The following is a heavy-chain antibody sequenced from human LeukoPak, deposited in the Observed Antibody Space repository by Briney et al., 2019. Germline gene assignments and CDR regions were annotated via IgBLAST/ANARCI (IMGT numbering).Heavy chain of an antibody. CDR1: GASIRGYH. J-gene: IGHJ6*02. Sequence: SETLSLTCTVSGASIRGYHWHWIRQPPGKGLEWIGYILYGGSTKYNPSLKSRVTMSVDTSKNHFSLKVNSVTAADTAVYYCAREDYSSSYYYGMDVWGQGTTVTVSS. CDR3: AREDYSSSYYYGMDV. CDR2: ILYGGST. V-gene: IGHV4-59*12. D-gene: IGHD6-6*01.